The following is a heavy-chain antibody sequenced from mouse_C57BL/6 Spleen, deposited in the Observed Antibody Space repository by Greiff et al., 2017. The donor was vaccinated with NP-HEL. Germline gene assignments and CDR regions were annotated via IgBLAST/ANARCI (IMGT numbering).Heavy chain of an antibody. V-gene: IGHV1-64*01. CDR1: GYTFTSYW. CDR3: ARPLYYDYDEEDYAMDY. Sequence: QVQLQQPGAELVKPGASVKLSRKASGYTFTSYWMHWVKQRPGQGLEWIGMIHPNSGSTNYNEKFKSKATLTVDKSSSTAYMQLSSLTSEDSAVYYCARPLYYDYDEEDYAMDYWGQGTSVTVSS. D-gene: IGHD2-4*01. CDR2: IHPNSGST. J-gene: IGHJ4*01.